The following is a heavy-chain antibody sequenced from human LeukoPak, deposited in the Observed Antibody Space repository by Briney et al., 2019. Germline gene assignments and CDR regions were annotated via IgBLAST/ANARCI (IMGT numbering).Heavy chain of an antibody. CDR1: GYTFTGYY. D-gene: IGHD3-3*02. V-gene: IGHV1-2*02. CDR3: ASGRTIFYYYMDV. CDR2: INPKRGDT. J-gene: IGHJ6*03. Sequence: ASVKVSCKASGYTFTGYYMHWVRQAPGQGLEWMGWINPKRGDTNYAQKFQGRVTMTKDTSIGTVYMELSRLRSDDTAVYYCASGRTIFYYYMDVWGKGTTVTISS.